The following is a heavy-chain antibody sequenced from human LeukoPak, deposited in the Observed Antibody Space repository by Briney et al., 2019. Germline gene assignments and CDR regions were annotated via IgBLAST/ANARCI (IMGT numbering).Heavy chain of an antibody. CDR1: GFTFSSYA. CDR2: IGGSGGST. J-gene: IGHJ4*02. CDR3: AKDLVSCSSTSCYTEGLDY. V-gene: IGHV3-23*01. D-gene: IGHD2-2*02. Sequence: TGGSLRLSCAASGFTFSSYAMSWVRQAPGKGLECISAIGGSGGSTYYADSVKGRFTISRDNSKNTLYLQMNSLRAEDTAVYYCAKDLVSCSSTSCYTEGLDYWGQGTLVTVSS.